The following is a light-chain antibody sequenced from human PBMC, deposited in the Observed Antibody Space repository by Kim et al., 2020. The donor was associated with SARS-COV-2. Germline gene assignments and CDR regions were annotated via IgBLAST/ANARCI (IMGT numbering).Light chain of an antibody. J-gene: IGKJ1*01. V-gene: IGKV3-15*01. CDR1: QSLGSN. CDR3: QQYNNWPPWT. CDR2: GAS. Sequence: SPGERATLSCRAGQSLGSNLAWYQQKPGQAPRLLISGASTRATGIPARFSGSGSGTEFTLTISSLHSEDFAVYYCQQYNNWPPWTFGQGTKVEIK.